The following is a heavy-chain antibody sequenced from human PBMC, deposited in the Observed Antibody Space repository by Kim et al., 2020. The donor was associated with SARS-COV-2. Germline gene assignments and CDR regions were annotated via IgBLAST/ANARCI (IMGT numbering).Heavy chain of an antibody. V-gene: IGHV4-39*01. J-gene: IGHJ4*02. CDR2: IYYSGRT. CDR1: GGSICSSSYY. Sequence: SETLSLTCTVSGGSICSSSYYWGWIRQPPGKGLEWIGSIYYSGRTYYNQYLKSRVTISVDTSKNHISLKLRSVTAGDTAVYYCATLGIAAAATGYWGQGTLVTVSS. D-gene: IGHD6-13*01. CDR3: ATLGIAAAATGY.